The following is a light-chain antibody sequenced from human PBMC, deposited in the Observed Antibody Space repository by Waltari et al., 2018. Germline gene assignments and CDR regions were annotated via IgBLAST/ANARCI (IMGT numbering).Light chain of an antibody. V-gene: IGKV3-20*01. CDR3: QQYGSSPEVT. J-gene: IGKJ3*01. CDR2: GAS. Sequence: EIVLTQSPGTLSLSPGERATLSCRASQSVSSSYLAWYQQKPGQAPRLLIDGASSRATGIPDSFSGRGSGTDFTLTISRLEPEDFAVYYCQQYGSSPEVTFGPGTKVDIK. CDR1: QSVSSSY.